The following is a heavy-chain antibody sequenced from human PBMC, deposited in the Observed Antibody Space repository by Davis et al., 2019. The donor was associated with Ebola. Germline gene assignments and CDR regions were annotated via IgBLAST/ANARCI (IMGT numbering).Heavy chain of an antibody. CDR1: GFAFSNYW. V-gene: IGHV3-74*01. CDR2: INSDGSST. Sequence: HTGGSLRLSCAASGFAFSNYWMHWVRQAPGKGLVWLSRINSDGSSTGYVDSVKGRFTISRDNAKNSLYLQMNSLRVEDTALYYCAKDKGSSWYLVALDPWGQGTLVIVSS. J-gene: IGHJ5*02. D-gene: IGHD6-13*01. CDR3: AKDKGSSWYLVALDP.